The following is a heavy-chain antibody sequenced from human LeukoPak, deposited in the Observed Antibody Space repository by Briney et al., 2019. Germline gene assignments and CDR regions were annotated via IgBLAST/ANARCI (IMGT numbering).Heavy chain of an antibody. CDR2: IYYSGST. V-gene: IGHV4-39*01. J-gene: IGHJ4*02. D-gene: IGHD1-26*01. CDR3: ARIVSGSYYSIDYFDY. CDR1: GGSISSSSYY. Sequence: SETPSLTCTVSGGSISSSSYYWGWIRQPPGKGLEWIGSIYYSGSTYYNPSLKSRVTISVDTSKNQFSLKLSSVTAADTAVYYCARIVSGSYYSIDYFDYWGQGTLVTVSS.